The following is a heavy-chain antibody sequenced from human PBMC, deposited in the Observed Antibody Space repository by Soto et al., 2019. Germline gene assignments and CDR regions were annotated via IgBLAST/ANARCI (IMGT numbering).Heavy chain of an antibody. D-gene: IGHD2-21*01. Sequence: EVQLLESGGDLVQPGGSLRLSCAGSGFTFSNYAMTWVRQAPGKGLEWVSGISGSGRMTYYADSVKGHFTVSRDNSKNTPYLQMNSVRAEDTAVYYCARDAEESAQVPIPGDAWGQGSLVTVSS. J-gene: IGHJ5*02. V-gene: IGHV3-23*01. CDR1: GFTFSNYA. CDR2: ISGSGRMT. CDR3: ARDAEESAQVPIPGDA.